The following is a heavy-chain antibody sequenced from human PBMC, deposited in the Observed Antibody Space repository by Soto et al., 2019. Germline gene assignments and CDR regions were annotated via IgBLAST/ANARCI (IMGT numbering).Heavy chain of an antibody. CDR3: ARRGSS. Sequence: GGSLRLSCAPSGFTFSSSEKYWVRQAPGKGLELLSYIHPGGQIIFYADSVKGRFTISRDNAKNSVYLQMNNLRAEDTAVYYCARRGSSWGQGTMVTVSS. J-gene: IGHJ3*01. CDR2: IHPGGQII. D-gene: IGHD2-2*01. V-gene: IGHV3-48*03. CDR1: GFTFSSSE.